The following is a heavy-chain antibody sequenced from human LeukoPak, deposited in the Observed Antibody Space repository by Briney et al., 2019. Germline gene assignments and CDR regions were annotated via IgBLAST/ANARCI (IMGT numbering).Heavy chain of an antibody. CDR2: IIPIFGTA. V-gene: IGHV1-69*05. CDR3: ARGPLYCSWSSCLSWFDP. J-gene: IGHJ5*02. Sequence: GASVKVSCKASGGTFSSYAISWVRQAPGQGLEWMGGIIPIFGTANYAQKFQGRVTITTDESTSTAYMELSSLRSEDTAVYYCARGPLYCSWSSCLSWFDPWGQGTLVTVSS. CDR1: GGTFSSYA. D-gene: IGHD2-2*01.